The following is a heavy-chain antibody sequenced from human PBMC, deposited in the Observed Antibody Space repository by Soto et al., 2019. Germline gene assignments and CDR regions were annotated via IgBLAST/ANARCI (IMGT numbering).Heavy chain of an antibody. CDR1: GFTFSSYS. J-gene: IGHJ5*02. Sequence: GGSLRLSCAASGFTFSSYSMNWVRQAPGKGLEWVSYISSSSSTIYYADSVKGRFTISRDNAKNSLYLQMNSLRAEDTAVYYYARDGCSGSNCLNWYDPWCRGSLITVS. CDR2: ISSSSSTI. CDR3: ARDGCSGSNCLNWYDP. D-gene: IGHD2-15*01. V-gene: IGHV3-48*01.